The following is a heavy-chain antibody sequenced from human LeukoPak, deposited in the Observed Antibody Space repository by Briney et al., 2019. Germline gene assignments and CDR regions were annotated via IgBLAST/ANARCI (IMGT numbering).Heavy chain of an antibody. CDR3: ARDEADASGYDAFDI. CDR1: GYTLTELS. Sequence: ASVKVSCKVSGYTLTELSMHWVRQAPGKGLEWMGGFDPEDGETIYAQKFQGRVTMTTDTSTSTAYMELRSLRSDDTAVYYCARDEADASGYDAFDIWGQGTMVTVSS. CDR2: FDPEDGET. V-gene: IGHV1-24*01. J-gene: IGHJ3*02. D-gene: IGHD3-22*01.